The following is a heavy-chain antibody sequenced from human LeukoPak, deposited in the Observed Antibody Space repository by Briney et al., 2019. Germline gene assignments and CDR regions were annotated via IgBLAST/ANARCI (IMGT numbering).Heavy chain of an antibody. CDR1: GYTFTAYY. V-gene: IGHV1-2*02. D-gene: IGHD6-6*01. CDR3: ANLEYSSSSAGY. Sequence: ASVKVSCKASGYTFTAYYMHWVRQAPGQGLEWMGWINPNSGSTNYAQKFQGRVTMTRDTSISTAYMELSRLRSDDTAVYYCANLEYSSSSAGYWGQGTRVTVSS. CDR2: INPNSGST. J-gene: IGHJ3*01.